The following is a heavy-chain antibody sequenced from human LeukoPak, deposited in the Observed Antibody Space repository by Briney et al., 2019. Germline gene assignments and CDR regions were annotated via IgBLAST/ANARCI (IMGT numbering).Heavy chain of an antibody. CDR1: GFSISTYY. CDR3: ARDVGKAY. V-gene: IGHV4-4*07. D-gene: IGHD4-23*01. J-gene: IGHJ4*02. CDR2: IHSSGNT. Sequence: SETLSLTCTVSGFSISTYYWSWFRQPAGKGLEWIGRIHSSGNTNYNPSLQSRVSLSIDTSQNQFSLKLTSLTAADTAVYFCARDVGKAYWGQGLLAIVSS.